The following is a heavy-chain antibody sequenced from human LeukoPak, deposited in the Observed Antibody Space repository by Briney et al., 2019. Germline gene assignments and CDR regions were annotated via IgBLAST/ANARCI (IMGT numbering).Heavy chain of an antibody. CDR1: GGTFSSYA. CDR3: ARDPAAVAGTSDY. Sequence: GASVKVSCKASGGTFSSYAISWVRQAPGQGLEWMGRIIPILGIANYAQKFQGRVTITADKSTSTAYMELSSLRSEDTAVYYCARDPAAVAGTSDYWGQGTLVTVSS. CDR2: IIPILGIA. V-gene: IGHV1-69*04. J-gene: IGHJ4*02. D-gene: IGHD6-19*01.